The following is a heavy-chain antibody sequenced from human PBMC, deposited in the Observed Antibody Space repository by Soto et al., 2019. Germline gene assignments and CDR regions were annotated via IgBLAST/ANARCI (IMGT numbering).Heavy chain of an antibody. Sequence: QVQLQESGPGLVKPSATLSLTCTVSGGAITYYYSWMRLSPGNGLEWIGYINSNGYSSYNPSLKSRVTLSVETSKNQFSLKLTSVTASDAAVYYCTRLGFVEVHGLVDVWGPGTTVTVS. V-gene: IGHV4-4*09. D-gene: IGHD1-1*01. CDR2: INSNGYS. CDR3: TRLGFVEVHGLVDV. CDR1: GGAITYY. J-gene: IGHJ6*02.